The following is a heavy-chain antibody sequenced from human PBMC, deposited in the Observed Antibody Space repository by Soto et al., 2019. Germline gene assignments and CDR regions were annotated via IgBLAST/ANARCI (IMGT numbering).Heavy chain of an antibody. CDR2: IYYSGST. D-gene: IGHD6-13*01. CDR3: ALSRGLNWFDP. CDR1: GGSISRCDYY. Sequence: QVQLQESGPGLVKPSQTLSLTCTVSGGSISRCDYYWSWIRQPPGKGLEWIGYIYYSGSTYYNPSVKSRVTKTVDTSQNQFSLKLSSGTAADTAVYYCALSRGLNWFDPWGQGTLVTVSS. J-gene: IGHJ5*02. V-gene: IGHV4-30-4*01.